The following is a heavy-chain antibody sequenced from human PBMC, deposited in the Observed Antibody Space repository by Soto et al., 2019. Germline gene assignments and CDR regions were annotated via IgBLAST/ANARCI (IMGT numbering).Heavy chain of an antibody. J-gene: IGHJ4*02. Sequence: LRLSCAASGFTFSSYGMHWVRQAPGKGLEWVAVIWYDGSNKYYADSVKGRFTISRDNSKNTLYLQMNSLRAEDTAVYYCARDKSYYDYVWGSYREDYWGQGTLVTVSS. CDR1: GFTFSSYG. CDR3: ARDKSYYDYVWGSYREDY. D-gene: IGHD3-16*02. V-gene: IGHV3-33*01. CDR2: IWYDGSNK.